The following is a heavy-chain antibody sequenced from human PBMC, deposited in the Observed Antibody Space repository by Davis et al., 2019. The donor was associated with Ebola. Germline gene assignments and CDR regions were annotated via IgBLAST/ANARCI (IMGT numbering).Heavy chain of an antibody. CDR1: GYTFTSYG. CDR2: ISAYNGNT. J-gene: IGHJ6*02. CDR3: AREEDYDFWSGYRRKGMDV. D-gene: IGHD3-3*01. Sequence: ASVKVSCKASGYTFTSYGISWVRQAPGQGLEWMGWISAYNGNTNYAQKLQGRVTMTTDTSTSTAYMELRSLRSDDTAVYYCAREEDYDFWSGYRRKGMDVWGQGTTVTVSS. V-gene: IGHV1-18*01.